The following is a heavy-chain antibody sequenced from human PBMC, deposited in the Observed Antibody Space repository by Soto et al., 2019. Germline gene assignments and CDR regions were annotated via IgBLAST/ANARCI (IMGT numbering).Heavy chain of an antibody. CDR2: IIPINGTT. J-gene: IGHJ4*02. D-gene: IGHD3-10*01. Sequence: GASVKVSCKASGGTFSSYAISWVRQAPGQGLEWMGGIIPINGTTNYAQKFQGRVTMTADESTSTAYMELRSLRSDDTAVYYCARELPPNDYWGQGTLVTVSS. V-gene: IGHV1-69*13. CDR3: ARELPPNDY. CDR1: GGTFSSYA.